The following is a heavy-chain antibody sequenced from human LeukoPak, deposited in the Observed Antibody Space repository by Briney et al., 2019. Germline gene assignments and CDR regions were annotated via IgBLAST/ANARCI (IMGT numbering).Heavy chain of an antibody. J-gene: IGHJ4*02. D-gene: IGHD6-19*01. CDR2: ISGSASFT. Sequence: GGSLRLSCAAPGFTFSTYWMHWVRQAPGKGLVWVSAISGSASFTYYADSVKGRFTITRDNSKSTLYLQMNSLRAEDTAVYYCAKAVASGRSFDYWGQGTLVTVSS. CDR1: GFTFSTYW. CDR3: AKAVASGRSFDY. V-gene: IGHV3-23*01.